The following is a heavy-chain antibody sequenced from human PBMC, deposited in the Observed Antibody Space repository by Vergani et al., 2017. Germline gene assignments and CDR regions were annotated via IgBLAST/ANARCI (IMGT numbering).Heavy chain of an antibody. J-gene: IGHJ4*02. D-gene: IGHD1-26*01. V-gene: IGHV3-21*01. CDR3: ALGGIVGATSPFDY. CDR2: ISSSSSYI. Sequence: EVQLVESGGGLVKPGGSLRLSCAASGFTFKSYTMNWDRQAPGKGLEWVSSISSSSSYIYYADSVKGRFTISRDNAKNSLYLQMNSLRPEDTAVYYCALGGIVGATSPFDYWGQGTLVTVSS. CDR1: GFTFKSYT.